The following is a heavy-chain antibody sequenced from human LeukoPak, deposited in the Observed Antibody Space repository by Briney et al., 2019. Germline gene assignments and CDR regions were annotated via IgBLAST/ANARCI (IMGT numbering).Heavy chain of an antibody. D-gene: IGHD6-19*01. CDR1: GGSISSYY. V-gene: IGHV4-4*07. CDR2: IYTSGST. Sequence: SETLSLTCTASGGSISSYYWSWIRQPAGKGLEWIGRIYTSGSTNYNPSLKSRVTMSVDTSKNQFSLKLSSVTAADTAVYYCARDVRSGWYGYFDYWGQGTLVTVSS. J-gene: IGHJ4*02. CDR3: ARDVRSGWYGYFDY.